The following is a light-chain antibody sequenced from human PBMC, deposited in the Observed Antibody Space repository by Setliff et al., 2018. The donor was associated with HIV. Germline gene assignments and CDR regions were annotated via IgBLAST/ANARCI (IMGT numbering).Light chain of an antibody. CDR2: EVT. Sequence: SALTQPASVSGSPGQSITISCIGTSSDVGGYDFVSWYQQHPGKAPKLVTFEVTKRPSGVPDRFSGSKSGNTASLTDSGLQAEDEADYYCSSYAGNNNYVFGTGTKVTVL. J-gene: IGLJ1*01. CDR3: SSYAGNNNYV. V-gene: IGLV2-8*01. CDR1: SSDVGGYDF.